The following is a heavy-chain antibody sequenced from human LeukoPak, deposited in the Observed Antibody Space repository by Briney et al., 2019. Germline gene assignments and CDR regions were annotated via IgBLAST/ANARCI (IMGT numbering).Heavy chain of an antibody. CDR2: ISSSSSYI. CDR3: ARDTDYQTPFDY. CDR1: GFTFSSYS. V-gene: IGHV3-21*01. J-gene: IGHJ4*02. D-gene: IGHD4-11*01. Sequence: GGSLRLSCAASGFTFSSYSMNWVRQAPGKGLEWVSYISSSSSYIYHADSVKGRFTIYRDNAKNTLYLQMNSQRAEDTAVYFCARDTDYQTPFDYWGQGTLVTVSS.